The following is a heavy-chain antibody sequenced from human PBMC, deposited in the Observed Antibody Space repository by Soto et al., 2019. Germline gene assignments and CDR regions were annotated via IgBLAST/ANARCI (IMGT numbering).Heavy chain of an antibody. D-gene: IGHD6-19*01. CDR3: ATGPLRGQWLFSIDY. CDR2: ISGSGGST. Sequence: EVQLLESGGGLVQPGGSLRLSCAASGFTFSSYAMSWVRQAPGKGLEWVSAISGSGGSTYYADSVKGRFTISRDNSKNTLYLQMNSRRAEDTAVYYCATGPLRGQWLFSIDYWGQGTLVTVSS. J-gene: IGHJ4*02. V-gene: IGHV3-23*01. CDR1: GFTFSSYA.